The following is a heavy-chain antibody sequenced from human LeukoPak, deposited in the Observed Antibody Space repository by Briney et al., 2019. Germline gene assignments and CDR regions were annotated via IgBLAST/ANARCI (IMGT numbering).Heavy chain of an antibody. CDR2: ISSSSSYI. J-gene: IGHJ4*02. V-gene: IGHV3-21*01. CDR3: ARTTVVTLIDY. D-gene: IGHD4-23*01. CDR1: GFTFSGSS. Sequence: GGSLRFSCAASGFTFSGSSMSWVRQAPGKGLEWVSSISSSSSYIYYADSVKGRFTVSRDNAKNSLYLLMNSLRAEDTAVYYCARTTVVTLIDYWGQGTLVTVSS.